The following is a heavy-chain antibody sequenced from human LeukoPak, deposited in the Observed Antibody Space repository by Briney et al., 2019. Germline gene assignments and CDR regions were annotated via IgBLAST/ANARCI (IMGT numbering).Heavy chain of an antibody. CDR1: GFTFSSYW. CDR3: ARELIYYDSSGSRSDAFDI. CDR2: IKQDGSEK. V-gene: IGHV3-7*01. J-gene: IGHJ3*02. Sequence: GGSLRLSCAASGFTFSSYWMSWVRQAPGKGLEWVANIKQDGSEKYYVDSVKGRFTISRDNAKNSLYLQMNSLRAEDTAVYYCARELIYYDSSGSRSDAFDIWGQGTMVTVSS. D-gene: IGHD3-22*01.